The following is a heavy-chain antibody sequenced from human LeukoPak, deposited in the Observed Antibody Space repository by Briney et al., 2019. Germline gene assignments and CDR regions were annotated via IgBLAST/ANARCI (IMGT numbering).Heavy chain of an antibody. CDR1: GGSISSSSYY. Sequence: SETLSLTCTVSGGSISSSSYYWGWIRQPPGKGLEWIGSIYYSGSTYYNPSLKSRVTISVDTSKNQFSLKLSSVTAADTAVYYCGTTTYSSGWYYFDYWGQGTLVTVSS. CDR2: IYYSGST. CDR3: GTTTYSSGWYYFDY. J-gene: IGHJ4*02. V-gene: IGHV4-39*01. D-gene: IGHD6-19*01.